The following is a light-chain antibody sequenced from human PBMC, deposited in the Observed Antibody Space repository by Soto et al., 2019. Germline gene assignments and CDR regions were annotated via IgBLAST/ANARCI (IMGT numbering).Light chain of an antibody. J-gene: IGKJ5*01. V-gene: IGKV3-11*01. CDR3: QQRSTWPIS. CDR2: DAS. CDR1: QSVSSY. Sequence: QSPATLSLSPGERATLSCRASQSVSSYLAWYQQKPGQAPRLLIYDASNRATGIPARFSGSGSGTDFTLTISSLEPEDFAVYYCQQRSTWPISFGQGTRLEIK.